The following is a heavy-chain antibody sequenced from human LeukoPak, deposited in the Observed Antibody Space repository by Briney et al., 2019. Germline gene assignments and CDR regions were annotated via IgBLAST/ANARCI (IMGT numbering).Heavy chain of an antibody. CDR2: ITAYNGNR. V-gene: IGHV1-18*01. D-gene: IGHD1-1*01. CDR3: ARHNDKVVDH. Sequence: GASVKVSCKTSGYTFSNYGISWVRQAPGQGLEWMGWITAYNGNRLYAQRFQGRITLTTDTPTSTPYMEPRSLEYDDTAIYYCARHNDKVVDHWGQGTLVTVSS. J-gene: IGHJ4*01. CDR1: GYTFSNYG.